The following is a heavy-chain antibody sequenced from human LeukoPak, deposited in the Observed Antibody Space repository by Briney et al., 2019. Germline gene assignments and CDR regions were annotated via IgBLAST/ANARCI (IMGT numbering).Heavy chain of an antibody. CDR2: INHSGST. J-gene: IGHJ5*02. CDR1: GGSFSGYY. Sequence: KTSETLSLTCAVYGGSFSGYYWSWIRQPPGKGLEWIGEINHSGSTNYNPSLKSRVTISVDTSKNQFSLELSSVTAADTAVYYCARGPMYSSSWYTLYNWFDPWGQGTLVTVSS. CDR3: ARGPMYSSSWYTLYNWFDP. D-gene: IGHD6-13*01. V-gene: IGHV4-34*01.